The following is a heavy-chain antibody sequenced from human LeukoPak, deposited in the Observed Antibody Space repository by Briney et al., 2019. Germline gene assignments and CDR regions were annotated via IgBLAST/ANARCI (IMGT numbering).Heavy chain of an antibody. CDR2: IYYSGST. CDR3: PRLKGVYEI. CDR1: GGSISSSSYY. Sequence: PSGTLSLTCTVTGGSISSSSYYWGWIRQPPGKGLEWIGSIYYSGSTYYNPSLKSRVTISVDTSKNQFSLKLSSVTAADTAVYYCPRLKGVYEIWGQGTMVTVSS. D-gene: IGHD6-6*01. J-gene: IGHJ3*02. V-gene: IGHV4-39*01.